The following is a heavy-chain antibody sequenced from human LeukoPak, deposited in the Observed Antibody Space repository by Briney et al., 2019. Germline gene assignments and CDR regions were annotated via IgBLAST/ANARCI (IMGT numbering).Heavy chain of an antibody. CDR3: AGTEMATMSR. D-gene: IGHD5-24*01. CDR1: GGSISSSYW. CDR2: IFHSGSA. Sequence: SETLSLTCAVSGGSISSSYWWSWVRQPPGKGLEWIGEIFHSGSANYNPSLKSRVTMSVDKSKNQFSLKLTSVTAADTAVYYCAGTEMATMSRWGQGTLVTVSS. J-gene: IGHJ4*02. V-gene: IGHV4-4*02.